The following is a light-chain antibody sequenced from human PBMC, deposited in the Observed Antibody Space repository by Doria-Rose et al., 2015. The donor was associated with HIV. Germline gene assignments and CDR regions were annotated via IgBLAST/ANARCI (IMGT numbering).Light chain of an antibody. J-gene: IGKJ3*01. CDR1: QSLLYTSKNY. CDR3: QQYYDTPS. CDR2: WAS. V-gene: IGKV4-1*01. Sequence: TQSPESLGMSLGERATLNCKSNQSLLYTSKNYLAWYQQKPGQPPTLLIYWASTRQSGVPARFSGSGSGTDFTLTISSLEAEVVAVYYCQQYYDTPSFGPWTTVDIK.